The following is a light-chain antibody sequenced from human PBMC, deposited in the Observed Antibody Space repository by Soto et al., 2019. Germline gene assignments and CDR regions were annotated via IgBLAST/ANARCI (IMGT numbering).Light chain of an antibody. CDR3: EAWDGSLNVVL. CDR1: SCNIGTNT. Sequence: QSVLTQPPSASGTPGQRVTISCSGSSCNIGTNTVNWYQHLPGSAPKLLIYSSDQRPSGVPDRFSGSKSGTSASLAISGLQPDDEADYYCEAWDGSLNVVLFGGGTKLTVL. J-gene: IGLJ2*01. CDR2: SSD. V-gene: IGLV1-44*01.